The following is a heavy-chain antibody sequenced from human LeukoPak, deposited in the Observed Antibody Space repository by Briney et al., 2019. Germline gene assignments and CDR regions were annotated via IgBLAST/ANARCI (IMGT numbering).Heavy chain of an antibody. CDR2: INSDGSST. V-gene: IGHV3-74*01. CDR3: ARENIAVAGSDY. CDR1: GFTFSSYW. Sequence: GGSLRLSCAASGFTFSSYWMHWVRQAPGKWLVWVSRINSDGSSTSYADSVKGRFTISRDNAKNTLYLQMNSLRAEDTAVYYCARENIAVAGSDYWGQGTLVTVSS. D-gene: IGHD6-19*01. J-gene: IGHJ4*02.